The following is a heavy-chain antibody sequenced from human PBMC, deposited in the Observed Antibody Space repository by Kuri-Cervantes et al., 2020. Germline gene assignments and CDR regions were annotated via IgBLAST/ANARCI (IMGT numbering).Heavy chain of an antibody. CDR2: MNPNSGNT. Sequence: ASVKVSCKASGYTFTSYDINWVRQATGQGLEWMGWMNPNSGNTGYAQKFQGRVTMTRNTSISTAYMELRSLRSDDTAVYYCARDHPQVITMIVVDYYYYYGMDVWGQGTTVTVSS. D-gene: IGHD3-22*01. J-gene: IGHJ6*02. V-gene: IGHV1-8*01. CDR3: ARDHPQVITMIVVDYYYYYGMDV. CDR1: GYTFTSYD.